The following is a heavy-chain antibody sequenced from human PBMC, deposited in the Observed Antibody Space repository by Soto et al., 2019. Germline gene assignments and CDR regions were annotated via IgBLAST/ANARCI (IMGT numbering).Heavy chain of an antibody. D-gene: IGHD4-4*01. J-gene: IGHJ1*01. Sequence: EVHLLESGGGLVQPGGSLRLSCVASGFTFSSYAMSWVRQAPGKGLEWVSSIVGSGGRTYYADSVQGRFTISRDNSKTTLYLQMNSLGAEDTAIFYGAKAPVPDYTAYGSCVFELWGRGTLVTVSS. CDR1: GFTFSSYA. V-gene: IGHV3-23*01. CDR2: IVGSGGRT. CDR3: AKAPVPDYTAYGSCVFEL.